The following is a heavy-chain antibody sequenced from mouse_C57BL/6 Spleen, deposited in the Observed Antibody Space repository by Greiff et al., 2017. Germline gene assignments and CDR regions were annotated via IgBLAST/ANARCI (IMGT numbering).Heavy chain of an antibody. CDR1: GFTFSSYA. J-gene: IGHJ1*03. V-gene: IGHV5-4*01. D-gene: IGHD2-1*01. Sequence: EVQVVESGGGLVKPGGSLKLSCAASGFTFSSYAMSWVRQTPEKRLEWVATISDGGSYTYYPDNVKGRFTISRDNAKNNLYLQMSHLKSEDTAMYYWARANYPCLYFGGWGTRTTVTVSS. CDR2: ISDGGSYT. CDR3: ARANYPCLYFGG.